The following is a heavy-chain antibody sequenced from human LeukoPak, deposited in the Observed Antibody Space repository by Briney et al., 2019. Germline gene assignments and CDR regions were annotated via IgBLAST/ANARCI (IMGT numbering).Heavy chain of an antibody. V-gene: IGHV3-23*01. CDR1: GFTVSSYG. J-gene: IGHJ5*02. CDR3: AKMGGVSESNARTFDP. Sequence: PGRSLRLSCAASGFTVSSYGMSWVRQAPGKGLEWVSAISGNAADTFYADSVKGRFTISRDNSKNTLYLQMKSLRVEDTALYHCAKMGGVSESNARTFDPWGQGTLVTVSS. D-gene: IGHD3-16*01. CDR2: ISGNAADT.